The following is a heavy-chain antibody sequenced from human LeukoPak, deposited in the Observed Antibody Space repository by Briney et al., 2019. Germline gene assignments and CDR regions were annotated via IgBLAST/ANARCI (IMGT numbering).Heavy chain of an antibody. D-gene: IGHD1-1*01. V-gene: IGHV3-53*01. CDR1: GFTVSSNY. J-gene: IGHJ4*02. CDR2: IYSGGNT. Sequence: GGSLRLSCAASGFTVSSNYMSWVRQAPGKGLEWVSIIYSGGNTYYADSMKGRFTISRDNFKNTLYLEMNSLRAEDTAVYYCVRYGDTTFDYWGQGTLVTVSS. CDR3: VRYGDTTFDY.